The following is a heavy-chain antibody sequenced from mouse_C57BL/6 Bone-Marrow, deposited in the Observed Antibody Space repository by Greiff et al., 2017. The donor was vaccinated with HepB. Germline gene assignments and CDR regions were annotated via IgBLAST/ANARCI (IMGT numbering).Heavy chain of an antibody. J-gene: IGHJ4*01. CDR1: GYTFTDYN. CDR3: AREGEGYGGAMDY. V-gene: IGHV1-22*01. Sequence: EVQLQQSGPELVKPGASVKMSCKASGYTFTDYNMHWVKQSHGKSLEWIGYINPNNGGTSYNQKFKGKATLTVNKSSSTAYMELRSLTSEDSAVYYCAREGEGYGGAMDYWGQGTSVTVSS. CDR2: INPNNGGT. D-gene: IGHD1-1*02.